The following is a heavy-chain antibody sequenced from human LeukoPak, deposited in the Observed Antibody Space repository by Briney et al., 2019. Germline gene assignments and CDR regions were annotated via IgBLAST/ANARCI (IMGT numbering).Heavy chain of an antibody. V-gene: IGHV4-59*01. CDR1: GGSISSYY. CDR2: IYYSGST. D-gene: IGHD6-13*01. Sequence: SEPLSLTCTVSGGSISSYYWSWIRQPPGKGLEWIGYIYYSGSTNYNPSLKSRVTISVDTSKNQFSLKLSSVTAADTAVYYCARGSYSSSWYGYFQHWGQGTLVTVSS. CDR3: ARGSYSSSWYGYFQH. J-gene: IGHJ1*01.